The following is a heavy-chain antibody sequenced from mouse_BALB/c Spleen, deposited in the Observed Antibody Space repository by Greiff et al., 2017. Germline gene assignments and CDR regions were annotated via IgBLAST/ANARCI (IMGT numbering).Heavy chain of an antibody. D-gene: IGHD2-4*01. J-gene: IGHJ3*01. CDR2: ISYSGST. Sequence: VQLQQSGPGLVKPSQSLSLTCTVTGYSITSDYAWNWIRQFPGNLLEWMGYISYSGSTSYNPSLKSRISITRDTSKNQFFLQLNSVTTEDTATYYCASSTMITTWFAYWGQGTLVTVSA. CDR3: ASSTMITTWFAY. CDR1: GYSITSDYA. V-gene: IGHV3-2*02.